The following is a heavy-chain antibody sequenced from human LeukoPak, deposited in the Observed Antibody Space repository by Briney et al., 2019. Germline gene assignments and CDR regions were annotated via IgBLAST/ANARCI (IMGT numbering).Heavy chain of an antibody. CDR3: ARGSNVFDP. J-gene: IGHJ5*02. CDR1: GGSISSSSYY. Sequence: SESLSLTCTVSGGSISSSSYYWGWIRQPPGKGLEWIGSIYYSGSTYYNPSLKSRVTISVDTSKNQFSLKLTSVTAADTAVYSCARGSNVFDPWGQGTLVTVSS. V-gene: IGHV4-39*07. CDR2: IYYSGST. D-gene: IGHD3-10*02.